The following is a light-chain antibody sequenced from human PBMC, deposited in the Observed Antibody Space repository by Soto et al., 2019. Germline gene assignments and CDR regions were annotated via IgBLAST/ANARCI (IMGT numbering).Light chain of an antibody. CDR1: SSDVGGYNY. CDR2: DVS. J-gene: IGLJ2*01. V-gene: IGLV2-11*01. CDR3: YLYAGSYTFE. Sequence: QSALTQPRSVSGSPGQPVTISCTGTSSDVGGYNYVSWYQQHPGKAPKLMIFDVSKRPSGVPDRFSGSKSGNTASLTISGLQAEDEADYYCYLYAGSYTFEFGGGTKVTVL.